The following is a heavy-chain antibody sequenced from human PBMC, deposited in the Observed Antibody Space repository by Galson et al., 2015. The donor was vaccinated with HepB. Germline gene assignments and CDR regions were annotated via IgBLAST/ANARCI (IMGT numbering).Heavy chain of an antibody. D-gene: IGHD6-19*01. CDR3: VKGAGGS. Sequence: SLRLSCAASGFTFSNYAMGWVRQTPDKGLQWVAVKSGNGNSTYHADSVKGRFTISRDNSKNRVYLEMNSLRVDDTALYHCVKGAGGSWGQGTLVTVSS. V-gene: IGHV3-23*01. CDR2: KSGNGNST. J-gene: IGHJ5*02. CDR1: GFTFSNYA.